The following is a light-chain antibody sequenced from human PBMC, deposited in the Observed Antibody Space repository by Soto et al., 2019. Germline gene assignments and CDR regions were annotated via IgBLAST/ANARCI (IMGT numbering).Light chain of an antibody. V-gene: IGKV3-20*01. J-gene: IGKJ5*01. CDR1: QSVSSSY. CDR3: QKYGSSPIT. Sequence: EIVLTQSPGTLSLSPGERATLSCRASQSVSSSYLAWYQQKPGQAPRLLIYGASSRATGIPDRFSGSGSGTDFTLIISRLETEDFAVYYCQKYGSSPITFGQGTRLEIK. CDR2: GAS.